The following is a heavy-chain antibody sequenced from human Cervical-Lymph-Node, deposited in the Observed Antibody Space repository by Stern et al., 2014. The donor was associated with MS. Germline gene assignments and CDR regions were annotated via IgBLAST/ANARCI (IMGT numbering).Heavy chain of an antibody. V-gene: IGHV4-59*01. CDR2: VSHTGRT. Sequence: VQLVESGPGLVKPSETLSLTCTVSGDSMNSDYWSWILQPPGKGLEWIGYVSHTGRTNHNPSLKSRVTISLETSKNQFSLRLSSVTAADTAVYYCARGGLRWIRWGQGTLVTVSS. D-gene: IGHD3-3*01. J-gene: IGHJ4*02. CDR1: GDSMNSDY. CDR3: ARGGLRWIR.